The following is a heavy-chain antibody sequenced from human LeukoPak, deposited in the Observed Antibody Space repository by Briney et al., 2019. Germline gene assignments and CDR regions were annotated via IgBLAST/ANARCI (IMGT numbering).Heavy chain of an antibody. CDR2: IKPDGSEK. J-gene: IGHJ4*02. D-gene: IGHD1-1*01. CDR1: GFTFSTYW. V-gene: IGHV3-7*01. CDR3: ARGGTCALDY. Sequence: PGGSLRLSCAASGFTFSTYWMTWVRQAPGKGLECVANIKPDGSEKYYVDSVEGRLTISRDNANNSLYLQMNSLRAEDTALYYCARGGTCALDYWGQGTLVTVSS.